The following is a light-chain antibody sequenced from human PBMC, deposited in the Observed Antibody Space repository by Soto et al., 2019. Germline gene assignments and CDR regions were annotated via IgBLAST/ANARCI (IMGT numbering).Light chain of an antibody. V-gene: IGKV3-15*01. Sequence: EIVMTQSPATLSVSPGERATLSCRASQSVSSNLAWYQQKVGQAPRVLIYDASTRATGIPGRFSGSGSGTEFTLTISSLQSEGFAVYYCQQYNNWPETFGQGTKVDIK. CDR3: QQYNNWPET. J-gene: IGKJ1*01. CDR1: QSVSSN. CDR2: DAS.